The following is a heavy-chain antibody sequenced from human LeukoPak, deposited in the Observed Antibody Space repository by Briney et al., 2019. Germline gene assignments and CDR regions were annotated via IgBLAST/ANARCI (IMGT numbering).Heavy chain of an antibody. Sequence: ASVKVSCKALGYTFTNYYMHWVRQAPGQGLEWMGIINPSGGSTSYAQEFQGRVTMTRDTSTSTVYMELSSLRSEDTAVYYCARGSTATGAPWRVDYWGQGILVTVSS. CDR1: GYTFTNYY. CDR2: INPSGGST. V-gene: IGHV1-46*03. D-gene: IGHD1-1*01. CDR3: ARGSTATGAPWRVDY. J-gene: IGHJ4*02.